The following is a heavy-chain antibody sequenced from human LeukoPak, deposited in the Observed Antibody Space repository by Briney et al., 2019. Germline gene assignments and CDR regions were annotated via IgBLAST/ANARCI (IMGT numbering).Heavy chain of an antibody. D-gene: IGHD2-21*01. V-gene: IGHV3-23*01. J-gene: IGHJ6*03. Sequence: GGSLRLSCEASQFTFSRFAMSWIRQAPGTGLEWVSTLSGSGTATYYADSVKGRFTTSRDNSKDTLYLHMDNVRADDTAVYYCAKHLGSHSFLFYYMDVWGARTSVIVSS. CDR1: QFTFSRFA. CDR2: LSGSGTAT. CDR3: AKHLGSHSFLFYYMDV.